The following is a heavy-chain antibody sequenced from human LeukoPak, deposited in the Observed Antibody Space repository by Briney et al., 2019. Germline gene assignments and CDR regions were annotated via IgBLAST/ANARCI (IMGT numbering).Heavy chain of an antibody. V-gene: IGHV3-23*01. CDR1: GFTFSTYG. Sequence: GGSLRLSCPASGFTFSTYGMSWVRQAPGKGLEWVSAISGSGGFTYYADSVKGRFTISRDNSKHTLYLQMNSLRAEDTAVYYCAKDLFACSSTSCYSQSHWGQGTLVTVSS. CDR2: ISGSGGFT. CDR3: AKDLFACSSTSCYSQSH. J-gene: IGHJ4*02. D-gene: IGHD2-2*01.